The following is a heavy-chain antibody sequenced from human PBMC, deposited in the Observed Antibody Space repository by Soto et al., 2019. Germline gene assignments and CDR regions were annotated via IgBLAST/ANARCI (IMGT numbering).Heavy chain of an antibody. Sequence: QLQLQESGPGLVKPSETLSLTCTVSGGSMGSGDYYGGWIRQPPGKGLEWIGSVSYSGSTYYHPSLRSRPTISVPTSKNQFSVQLRSLTAADTAVYYCARGREYSSFVSLYYLDYWGHGTLVTVSS. CDR1: GGSMGSGDYY. CDR3: ARGREYSSFVSLYYLDY. CDR2: VSYSGST. J-gene: IGHJ4*01. V-gene: IGHV4-39*01. D-gene: IGHD3-10*01.